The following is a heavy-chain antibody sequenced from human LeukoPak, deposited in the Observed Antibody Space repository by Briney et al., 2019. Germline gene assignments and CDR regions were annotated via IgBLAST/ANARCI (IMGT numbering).Heavy chain of an antibody. V-gene: IGHV4-4*07. D-gene: IGHD2-8*02. Sequence: PSETLSLTCTVSGDSIGTYFWNWIRQSAGEGLEWIGHVYNGGRTNYNPSLKGRVTISVDTSRNLFSLRLSSVTAADTAAYYCARDFVETGVVGFDMWGQGTMVTVSS. CDR3: ARDFVETGVVGFDM. CDR2: VYNGGRT. J-gene: IGHJ3*02. CDR1: GDSIGTYF.